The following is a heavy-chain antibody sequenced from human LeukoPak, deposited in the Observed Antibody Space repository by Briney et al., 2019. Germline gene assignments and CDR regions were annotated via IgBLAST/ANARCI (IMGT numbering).Heavy chain of an antibody. CDR2: IEKDGSDK. CDR3: ARSLWPEDY. V-gene: IGHV3-7*01. J-gene: IGHJ4*02. D-gene: IGHD2-21*01. CDR1: GFTFSSYW. Sequence: GGSLRLSCAASGFTFSSYWMSWVRQAPGKGLEWVANIEKDGSDKYYVDSVKGRFTISRDNAKNSLYLQMNSLGAEDSAVYYCARSLWPEDYMGQGTLVTVSS.